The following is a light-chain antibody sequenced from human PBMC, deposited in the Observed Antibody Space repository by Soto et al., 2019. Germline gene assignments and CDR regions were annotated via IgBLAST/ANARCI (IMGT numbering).Light chain of an antibody. J-gene: IGKJ2*01. CDR2: DAS. CDR3: QQYSFWPLYT. V-gene: IGKV3-15*01. Sequence: EIVMTQSPATLSVSPGERTTISWRASQSVSSYLAWYRLKPGQAPRLLISDASTRSTGVPARFSGSGSGTEFTRAISSLQSEEPGIYYCQQYSFWPLYTFGQVAKLEIK. CDR1: QSVSSY.